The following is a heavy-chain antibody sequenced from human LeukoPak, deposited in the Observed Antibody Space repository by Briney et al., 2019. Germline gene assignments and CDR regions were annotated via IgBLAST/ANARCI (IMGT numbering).Heavy chain of an antibody. Sequence: ASVKVSRKASGYTFTSYGISWVRQAPGQGLEWMGWISAYNGNTNYAQKLQGRVTMTTDTSTSTAYMELRSLRSDDTAVYYCARGPQLLWFGEGGQYFDYWGQGTLVTVSS. CDR3: ARGPQLLWFGEGGQYFDY. D-gene: IGHD3-10*01. V-gene: IGHV1-18*01. CDR1: GYTFTSYG. CDR2: ISAYNGNT. J-gene: IGHJ4*02.